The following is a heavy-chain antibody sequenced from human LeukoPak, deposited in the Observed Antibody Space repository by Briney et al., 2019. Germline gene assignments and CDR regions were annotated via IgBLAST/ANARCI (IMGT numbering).Heavy chain of an antibody. V-gene: IGHV3-74*01. D-gene: IGHD3-22*01. CDR3: VVWGEDRSGHRFDF. Sequence: GGSLRLSCVGSGFTFSSYWMHWVRQGPGKGLEWVSRISIDGSTTTYADSVKGRFTISRDNAKNTAYLQMNSLRAEDTAVYYCVVWGEDRSGHRFDFWGQGTLVTVSS. CDR1: GFTFSSYW. J-gene: IGHJ4*02. CDR2: ISIDGSTT.